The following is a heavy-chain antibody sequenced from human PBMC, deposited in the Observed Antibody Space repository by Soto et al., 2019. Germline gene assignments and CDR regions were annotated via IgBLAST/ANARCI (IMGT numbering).Heavy chain of an antibody. J-gene: IGHJ4*02. CDR3: ARGNIQHFVWLQDY. D-gene: IGHD3-9*01. CDR2: INHSGST. V-gene: IGHV4-34*01. CDR1: GGSFSGYY. Sequence: SETLSLTCAVYGGSFSGYYWSWIRQPPRKGLEWIGEINHSGSTNYNPSLKSRVTISVDTSKNQFSLKLSSVTAADTAVYYCARGNIQHFVWLQDYWGQGTLVTVSS.